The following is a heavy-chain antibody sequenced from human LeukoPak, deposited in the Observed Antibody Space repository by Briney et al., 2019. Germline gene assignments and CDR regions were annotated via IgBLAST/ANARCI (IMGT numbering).Heavy chain of an antibody. CDR2: VYTSGST. J-gene: IGHJ4*02. Sequence: SETLSLTCTVSGGSISSGSDYWDWIRQPAGKGLEWIGRVYTSGSTNYIPSLKSRLTISLDTSKNQFSLKLSSVTAADTAVYYCARGLYGDDFHYDSWGQGTLVTVSS. CDR3: ARGLYGDDFHYDS. CDR1: GGSISSGSDY. V-gene: IGHV4-61*02. D-gene: IGHD4-17*01.